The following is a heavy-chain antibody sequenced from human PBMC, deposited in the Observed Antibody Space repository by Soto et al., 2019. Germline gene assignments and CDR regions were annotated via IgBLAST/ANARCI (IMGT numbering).Heavy chain of an antibody. CDR3: ARVSVAGDHYYYYGMDV. J-gene: IGHJ6*02. V-gene: IGHV1-69*13. Sequence: SVKVSCKASGGTFSSYAISWVRQAPGQGLEWMGGIIPIFGTANYAQKFQGRVTITADESTSTAYMELSSLRSEDTTVYYCARVSVAGDHYYYYGMDVWGQGTTVTVSS. CDR2: IIPIFGTA. D-gene: IGHD6-19*01. CDR1: GGTFSSYA.